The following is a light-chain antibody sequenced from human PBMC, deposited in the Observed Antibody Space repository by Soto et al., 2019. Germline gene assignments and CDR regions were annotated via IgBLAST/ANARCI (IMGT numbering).Light chain of an antibody. CDR3: QVWDLNYDHYV. V-gene: IGLV3-21*02. CDR1: NIGGKS. CDR2: DDG. J-gene: IGLJ1*01. Sequence: SYELTQPPSVSVAPGQTARITCGGNNIGGKSLHWYQQKPGQGPVLVVYDDGDRPSGIPERFSGSNSGNTATLTISRVEAGYDSDYYCQVWDLNYDHYVFGTGTKVAV.